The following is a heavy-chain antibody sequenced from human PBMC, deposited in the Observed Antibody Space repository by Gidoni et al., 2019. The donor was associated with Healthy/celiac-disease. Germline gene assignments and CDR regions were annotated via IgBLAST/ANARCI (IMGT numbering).Heavy chain of an antibody. CDR2: IYYSGSP. CDR1: GGSISSGDYS. Sequence: QVQLQESGPGLVKPSQTLYLTCTVSGGSISSGDYSWSWIRQPPGKGLEWIGYIYYSGSPYYNPSLKSRVDISVDTSKNQFSLKLSSVTAADTAVYYCARAPNIYDSIGYHPYYLDYWGQGTLVTVSS. D-gene: IGHD3-22*01. CDR3: ARAPNIYDSIGYHPYYLDY. J-gene: IGHJ4*02. V-gene: IGHV4-30-4*01.